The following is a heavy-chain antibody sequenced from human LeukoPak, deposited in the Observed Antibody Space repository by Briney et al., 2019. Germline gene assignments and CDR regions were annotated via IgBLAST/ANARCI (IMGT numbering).Heavy chain of an antibody. V-gene: IGHV4-59*01. J-gene: IGHJ4*02. Sequence: PSETLSLTCTVSGGSISSYYWSWIRQPPGKGLEWIGYIYYSGSTNYNPSLKSRVTISVDTSKNQFSLKLSSVTAADTAVYYCARADYDFPVPYWGQGTLVTVSS. CDR2: IYYSGST. CDR3: ARADYDFPVPY. CDR1: GGSISSYY. D-gene: IGHD3-3*01.